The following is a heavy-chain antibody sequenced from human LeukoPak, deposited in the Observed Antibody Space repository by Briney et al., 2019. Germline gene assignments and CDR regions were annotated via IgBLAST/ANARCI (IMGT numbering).Heavy chain of an antibody. J-gene: IGHJ6*02. CDR2: ISYDGSNK. CDR1: GFTFRSYS. D-gene: IGHD2-8*01. V-gene: IGHV3-30*18. CDR3: AKDLRAPYCTNGVCYFRNYYYYGMDV. Sequence: GGSLRLSCAASGFTFRSYSMNWVRQAPGKGLEWVAVISYDGSNKYYADSVKGRFTISRDNSKNTLYLQMNSLRAEDTAVYYCAKDLRAPYCTNGVCYFRNYYYYGMDVWGQGTTVTVSS.